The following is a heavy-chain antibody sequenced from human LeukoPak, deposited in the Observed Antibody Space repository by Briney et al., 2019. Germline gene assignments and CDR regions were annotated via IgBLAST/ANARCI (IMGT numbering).Heavy chain of an antibody. V-gene: IGHV3-30*18. CDR2: ILYDGSNK. J-gene: IGHJ4*02. D-gene: IGHD6-13*01. CDR1: GFTFSSYG. CDR3: AKDSIAAAGGFDY. Sequence: GRSLRLSCAASGFTFSSYGMHWVRQAPGKGLEWVAVILYDGSNKYYADSVKGRFTISRDNSKNTLYLQMNSLRAEDTAVYYCAKDSIAAAGGFDYWGQGTLVTVSS.